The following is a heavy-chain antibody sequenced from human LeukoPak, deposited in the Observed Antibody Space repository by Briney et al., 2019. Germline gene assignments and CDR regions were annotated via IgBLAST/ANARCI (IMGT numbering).Heavy chain of an antibody. CDR2: IYYSGRT. CDR1: SGSISSYY. J-gene: IGHJ6*03. Sequence: SETLSLTCSVSSGSISSYYWSWIRQPPGKGLEWIGYIYYSGRTSYNPSLKSRVTISVDTSKNQFSLKLSSVTAADTAVYYCARVSFSPMKDYYYYYYMDVWGKGTTVTISS. V-gene: IGHV4-59*01. D-gene: IGHD3-22*01. CDR3: ARVSFSPMKDYYYYYYMDV.